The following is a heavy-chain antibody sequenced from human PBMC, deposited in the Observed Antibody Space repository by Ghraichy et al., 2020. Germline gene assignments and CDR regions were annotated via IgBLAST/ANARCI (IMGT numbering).Heavy chain of an antibody. J-gene: IGHJ6*02. CDR1: GAPFGSPF. CDR2: VTPVFATT. D-gene: IGHD5-12*01. V-gene: IGHV1-69*13. Sequence: SVKVSCKTAGAPFGSPFFRLERVGPLQGDERMGGVTPVFATTNYAQGFQGRVTITADESTTTAYMELRSLRNDDTAVYYCARVSGYNNRWYAMDVWGQGTRVTVSS. CDR3: ARVSGYNNRWYAMDV.